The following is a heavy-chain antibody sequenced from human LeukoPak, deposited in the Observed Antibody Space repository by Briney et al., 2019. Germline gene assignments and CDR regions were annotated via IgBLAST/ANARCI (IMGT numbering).Heavy chain of an antibody. J-gene: IGHJ5*02. CDR3: ARVQRGELDTAMATFDP. D-gene: IGHD5-18*01. CDR2: IYYSGST. V-gene: IGHV4-39*07. Sequence: PSETLSLTCTVSGGSMYDYYWSWFRQPPGKGLEWVGSIYYSGSTYYNPSLKSRVTISVDTSKNQFSLKLSSVTAADTAVYYCARVQRGELDTAMATFDPWGQGTLVTVSS. CDR1: GGSMYDYY.